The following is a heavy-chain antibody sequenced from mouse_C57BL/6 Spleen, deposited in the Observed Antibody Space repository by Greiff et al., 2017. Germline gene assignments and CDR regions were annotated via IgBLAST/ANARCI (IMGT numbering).Heavy chain of an antibody. J-gene: IGHJ2*01. V-gene: IGHV1-54*01. Sequence: QVQLQQSGAELVRPGTSVKVSCKASGYAFTNYLIEWVKQRPGQGLEWIGVINPGSGGTTYNETFKGKATLTADKSSSTAYMQLSSLTSEDSAVYFCARKGDAEDYLDYWGQGTTRTVSS. CDR3: ARKGDAEDYLDY. CDR1: GYAFTNYL. CDR2: INPGSGGT. D-gene: IGHD3-3*01.